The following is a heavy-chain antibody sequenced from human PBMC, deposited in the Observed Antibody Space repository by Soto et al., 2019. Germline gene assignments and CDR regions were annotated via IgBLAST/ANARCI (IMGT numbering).Heavy chain of an antibody. J-gene: IGHJ4*02. CDR3: AKEGLYKTLDY. CDR1: GFTFKSYG. CDR2: ISYDGNNK. Sequence: GGSLRLSCAASGFTFKSYGMHWVRQAPGKGLEWVAVISYDGNNKYYADSVKGRFTISRDIPKNTLYLQLNSLRAGDTAVYYCAKEGLYKTLDYWGQGTLVTVSS. D-gene: IGHD1-1*01. V-gene: IGHV3-30*18.